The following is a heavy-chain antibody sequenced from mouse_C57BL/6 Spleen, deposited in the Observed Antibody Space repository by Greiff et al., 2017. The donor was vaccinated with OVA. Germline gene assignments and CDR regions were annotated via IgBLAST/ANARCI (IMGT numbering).Heavy chain of an antibody. CDR2: IYPSDSET. V-gene: IGHV1-61*01. CDR1: GYTFTSYW. Sequence: QVQLQQPGAELVRPGSSVKLSCKASGYTFTSYWMDWVKQRPGQGLEWIGNIYPSDSETHYNQKFKDKATLTVDKSSSTAYMQLSSLTSEDSAVYYCARDSSGSGFAYWGQGTLVTVSA. CDR3: ARDSSGSGFAY. J-gene: IGHJ3*01. D-gene: IGHD3-2*02.